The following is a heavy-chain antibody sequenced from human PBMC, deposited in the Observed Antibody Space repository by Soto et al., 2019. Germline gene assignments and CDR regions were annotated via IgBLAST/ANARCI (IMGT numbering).Heavy chain of an antibody. CDR2: ITPFNGNT. D-gene: IGHD3-3*01. J-gene: IGHJ6*02. CDR1: GYTFTYRY. V-gene: IGHV1-45*02. Sequence: SVKVSCKASGYTFTYRYLHWVRQAPGQALEWMGWITPFNGNTNYAQKFQDRVTITRDRSMSTAYMELSSLRSEDTAMYYCASSEYYDFWSGHYGMDVWGQGTTVTVSS. CDR3: ASSEYYDFWSGHYGMDV.